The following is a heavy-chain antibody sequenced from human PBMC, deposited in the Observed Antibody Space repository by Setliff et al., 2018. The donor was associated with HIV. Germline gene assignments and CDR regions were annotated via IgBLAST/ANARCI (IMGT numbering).Heavy chain of an antibody. Sequence: ASVKVSCKASGGTFTNSAIGWVRQAPGQGLEWMGAIVPILGIANSASVKGRFTISRDDSKSIAYLQMNSLKAEDTAVYYCTRDGVGATSTDYWGQGTLVTVSS. D-gene: IGHD1-26*01. CDR3: TRDGVGATSTDY. V-gene: IGHV1-69*10. CDR2: IVPILGIA. CDR1: GGTFTNSA. J-gene: IGHJ4*02.